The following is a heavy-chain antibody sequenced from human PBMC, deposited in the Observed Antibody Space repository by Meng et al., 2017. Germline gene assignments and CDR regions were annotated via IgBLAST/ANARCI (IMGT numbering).Heavy chain of an antibody. D-gene: IGHD6-13*01. J-gene: IGHJ5*02. CDR3: ARGTGSSWFDP. CDR1: GYTFTSYT. V-gene: IGHV1-3*01. Sequence: QGHLGQSGAEVEKPGASVKVSCKASGYTFTSYTIHWVRQAPGQSLAWMGWIKSANGDAKYSQKFQGRLTLTRDTSASTAYLELSSLTFEDTAVYYCARGTGSSWFDPWGQGTLVTVSS. CDR2: IKSANGDA.